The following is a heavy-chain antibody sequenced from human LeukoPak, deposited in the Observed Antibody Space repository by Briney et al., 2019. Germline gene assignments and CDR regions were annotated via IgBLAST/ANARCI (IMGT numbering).Heavy chain of an antibody. Sequence: ASDTLSLTCSVSGGSISSGDYYWSWIRQPPGKGLEWIGYIYYSGGTYSNPSLKSRVTMSVDTSKNQSSLKLSSVTAADTAVYYCARDRGGYGAQQDYWGQGTLVTVSS. CDR2: IYYSGGT. J-gene: IGHJ4*02. D-gene: IGHD3-16*01. CDR1: GGSISSGDYY. CDR3: ARDRGGYGAQQDY. V-gene: IGHV4-30-4*02.